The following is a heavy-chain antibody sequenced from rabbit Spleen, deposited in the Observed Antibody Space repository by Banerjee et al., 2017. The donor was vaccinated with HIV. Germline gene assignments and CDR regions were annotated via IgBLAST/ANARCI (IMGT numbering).Heavy chain of an antibody. Sequence: QEQLVESGGGLVPPEGSLTLPCKASGLDFSSNYWICWVRQAPGKGLEWIACSDVGKRGSSYYARWAKGQFTIAKTSTTTVTLQMTSRTVADTATYFGAREAAGREDFNLGDPGTRVTVS. V-gene: IGHV1S45*01. D-gene: IGHD4-2*01. J-gene: IGHJ4*01. CDR1: GLDFSSNYW. CDR2: SDVGKRGSS. CDR3: AREAAGREDFNL.